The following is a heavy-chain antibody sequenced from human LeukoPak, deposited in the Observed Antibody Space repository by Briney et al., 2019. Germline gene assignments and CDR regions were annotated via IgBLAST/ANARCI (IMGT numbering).Heavy chain of an antibody. V-gene: IGHV3-11*01. Sequence: GGSLRLSCAASGFTFSDYYMSWIRQAPGKGLEWVSYISSSGSTIYYADSVKGRFTISRDNAKNSLYLQMNRLRAEDTAVYYCASGPVAAYYYYYYMDVWGKGTTVTVSS. J-gene: IGHJ6*03. CDR1: GFTFSDYY. CDR2: ISSSGSTI. CDR3: ASGPVAAYYYYYYMDV. D-gene: IGHD6-19*01.